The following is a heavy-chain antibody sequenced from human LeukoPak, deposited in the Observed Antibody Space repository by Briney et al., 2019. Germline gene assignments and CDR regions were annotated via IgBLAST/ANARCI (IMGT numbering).Heavy chain of an antibody. CDR2: ISSSSSYI. Sequence: GGSLRLSCAASGFTFSSYAMSWVRQAPGKGLEWVSSISSSSSYIYYADSVKGRFTISRDNAKNSLYLQMNSLRAEDMAVYYCARRREFDYWGQGTLVTVSS. CDR1: GFTFSSYA. CDR3: ARRREFDY. J-gene: IGHJ4*02. V-gene: IGHV3-21*01.